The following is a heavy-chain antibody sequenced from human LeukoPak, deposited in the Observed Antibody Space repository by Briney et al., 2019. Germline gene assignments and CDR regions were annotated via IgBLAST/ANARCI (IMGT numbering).Heavy chain of an antibody. D-gene: IGHD2-8*01. CDR3: ARVDPYNSMVYAMSFDY. Sequence: SETLSLTCTVSGGSISSYYWSCIRQPPGKGLEWIGYIYYSGSTNYNPSLKSRVTISVDTSKNQFSLKLSSVTAADTAVYYCARVDPYNSMVYAMSFDYWGQGTLVTVSS. J-gene: IGHJ4*02. CDR1: GGSISSYY. CDR2: IYYSGST. V-gene: IGHV4-59*01.